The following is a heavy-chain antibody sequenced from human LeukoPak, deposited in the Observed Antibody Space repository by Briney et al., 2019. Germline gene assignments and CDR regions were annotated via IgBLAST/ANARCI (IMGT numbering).Heavy chain of an antibody. CDR1: GYTFTSYG. CDR3: ARNQLPYCYMDV. J-gene: IGHJ6*03. Sequence: ASVKVSCKASGYTFTSYGISWVRQAPGQGLEWMGWISAYNGHTNYAQKLQGRVTMTTDTSTSTAYMELRSLRSDDTAVYYCARNQLPYCYMDVWGKGTTVTVSS. D-gene: IGHD2-2*01. V-gene: IGHV1-18*01. CDR2: ISAYNGHT.